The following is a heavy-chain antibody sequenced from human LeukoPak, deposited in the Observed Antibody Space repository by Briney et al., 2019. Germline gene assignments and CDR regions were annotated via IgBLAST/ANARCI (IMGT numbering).Heavy chain of an antibody. J-gene: IGHJ4*02. Sequence: GGSLSLSCAASGFTFSSYSMNWVRQAPGKGLEWVSSISSSSSYIYYADSVKGRFTISRDNAKNSLYLQMNSLRAEDTAVYYCARDGDYVWGSYRYIGYWGQGTLVTVSS. CDR3: ARDGDYVWGSYRYIGY. CDR1: GFTFSSYS. CDR2: ISSSSSYI. V-gene: IGHV3-21*01. D-gene: IGHD3-16*02.